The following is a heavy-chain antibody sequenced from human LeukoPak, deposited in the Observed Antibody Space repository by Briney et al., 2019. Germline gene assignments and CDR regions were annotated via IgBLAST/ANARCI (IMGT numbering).Heavy chain of an antibody. Sequence: KPPETLSLTCTSSGGSISSSRYYWGWIRHPPGKGLGRIGSIYYSGNTYYNPSLKCRVTISVDTSKNQFSRKLSSVTAADTAVYYCARHLGDVVVVPAAKNWFDPWGQGTLVTVSS. D-gene: IGHD2-2*01. CDR1: GGSISSSRYY. V-gene: IGHV4-39*01. CDR2: IYYSGNT. CDR3: ARHLGDVVVVPAAKNWFDP. J-gene: IGHJ5*02.